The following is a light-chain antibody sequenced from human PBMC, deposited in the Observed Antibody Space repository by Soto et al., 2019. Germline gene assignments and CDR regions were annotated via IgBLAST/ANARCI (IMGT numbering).Light chain of an antibody. V-gene: IGLV2-14*03. CDR3: SSFTSISSYV. CDR2: DVS. Sequence: QSALTQPASVSGSPGQSITISCTGTSSDVGNYNYVSWYQHHPGKAPKVMIYDVSKRPSGVSNRFSGSKSGNTASLTVSGLQAEDEADYYCSSFTSISSYVFGTGTQLTVL. CDR1: SSDVGNYNY. J-gene: IGLJ1*01.